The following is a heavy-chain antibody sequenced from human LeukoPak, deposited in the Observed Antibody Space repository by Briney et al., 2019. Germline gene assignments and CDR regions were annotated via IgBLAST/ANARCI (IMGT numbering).Heavy chain of an antibody. CDR3: ARDWYNNSDAFDI. D-gene: IGHD4-11*01. CDR1: GFTFSDNY. Sequence: GGSLRLSCAASGFTFSDNYMTWVRQAPGKGLEWLSYISGNGGVIQYADSVKGRFTISRDNAKNSLYLQIHSLRAEDTAVYYCARDWYNNSDAFDIWGQGTMVTVSS. J-gene: IGHJ3*02. V-gene: IGHV3-11*04. CDR2: ISGNGGVI.